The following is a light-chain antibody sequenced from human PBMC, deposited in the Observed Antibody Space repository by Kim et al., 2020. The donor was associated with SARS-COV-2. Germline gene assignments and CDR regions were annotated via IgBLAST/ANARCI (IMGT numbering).Light chain of an antibody. CDR3: LQYNNYPRLT. CDR2: DAS. V-gene: IGKV1-17*01. J-gene: IGKJ4*01. CDR1: QAIGND. Sequence: DIQMTQSPSSLSASVGDRVTITCRASQAIGNDLGWYQQKPGKAPKRLISDASRLQSGVPSRFSGGVSGAEFTLTISSLQAEDFATYYCLQYNNYPRLTFGGGTKVDIK.